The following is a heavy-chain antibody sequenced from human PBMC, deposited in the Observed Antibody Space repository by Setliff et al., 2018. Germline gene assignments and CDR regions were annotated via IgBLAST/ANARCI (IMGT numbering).Heavy chain of an antibody. D-gene: IGHD3-9*01. V-gene: IGHV3-21*04. J-gene: IGHJ6*02. CDR1: ELIFSHTW. CDR3: AKHGAYNDFLTGYNFYYDMDV. Sequence: PGGSLRLSCAAPELIFSHTWMNWVRQAPGKGLEWVSSISSSSSYIYYADSVKGRFTISRDNSKNTLYLQMNSLRAEDTAVYYCAKHGAYNDFLTGYNFYYDMDVWGQGTTVTVSS. CDR2: ISSSSSYI.